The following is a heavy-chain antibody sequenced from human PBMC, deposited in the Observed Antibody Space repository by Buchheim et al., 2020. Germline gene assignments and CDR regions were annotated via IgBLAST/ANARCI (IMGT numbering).Heavy chain of an antibody. CDR2: IKQDGSEK. J-gene: IGHJ3*02. Sequence: EVQLVESGGGLVQPGGSLRLSCAASGFTFSSYWMSRVRQAPGKGLEWVANIKQDGSEKYYVDSEKGRFTISRDNAKNSLYMQMNSLRAEDTAVYYCARDSYYSNYVGYLDAFDIWGQGT. V-gene: IGHV3-7*03. CDR1: GFTFSSYW. CDR3: ARDSYYSNYVGYLDAFDI. D-gene: IGHD4-11*01.